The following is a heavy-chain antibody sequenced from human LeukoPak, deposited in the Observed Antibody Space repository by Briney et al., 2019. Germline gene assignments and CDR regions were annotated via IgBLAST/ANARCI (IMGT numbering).Heavy chain of an antibody. D-gene: IGHD3-22*01. CDR3: ARLGEDYYDSSGYYWGPFDI. V-gene: IGHV4-61*02. CDR2: IYTSGSI. Sequence: SETLSLTCTVSGGSISSGSYYWSWIRQPAGEGLEWIGRIYTSGSIDYNPSLKSRVIISVDTSKNQFSLKLSSVTAADTAVYYCARLGEDYYDSSGYYWGPFDIWGQGTMVTVSS. J-gene: IGHJ3*02. CDR1: GGSISSGSYY.